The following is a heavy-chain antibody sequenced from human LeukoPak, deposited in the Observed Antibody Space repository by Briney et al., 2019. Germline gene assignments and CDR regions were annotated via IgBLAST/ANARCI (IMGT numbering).Heavy chain of an antibody. V-gene: IGHV3-23*01. CDR2: IIYSGGAT. Sequence: GGSLRLSCAASGFTFSRSAMTWVRQGPGTGLEFVASIIYSGGATYYADSVKGRFTISRDNSKNTLYLQMNSLRAEDTVLYYCAKDGLYYDGSEHVYYFDSWGQGTLVTVSS. D-gene: IGHD3-22*01. CDR1: GFTFSRSA. J-gene: IGHJ4*02. CDR3: AKDGLYYDGSEHVYYFDS.